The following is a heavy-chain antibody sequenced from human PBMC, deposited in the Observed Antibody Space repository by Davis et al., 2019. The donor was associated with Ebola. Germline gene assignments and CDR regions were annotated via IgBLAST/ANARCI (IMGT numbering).Heavy chain of an antibody. CDR3: ARQYCGGDCYPAFFDY. CDR2: IHSGGST. CDR1: GFTVSSNY. J-gene: IGHJ4*02. Sequence: GESLKISCAASGFTVSSNYMSWVRQAPGKGLEWVSVIHSGGSTYYADSVKGRFTISRDNSKNTLYLQMNSLRAEDTAVYYCARQYCGGDCYPAFFDYWGQGTLVTVSS. V-gene: IGHV3-53*01. D-gene: IGHD2-21*01.